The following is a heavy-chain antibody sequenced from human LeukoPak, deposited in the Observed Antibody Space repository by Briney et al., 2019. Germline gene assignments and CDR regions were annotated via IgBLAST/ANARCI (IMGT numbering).Heavy chain of an antibody. Sequence: PWGVLRLSCAASGFTVSSNYMSWIRQPPGKGLEWIGEINHSGSTNYNPSLKSRVTISVDTSKNQFSLKLSSVTAADTAVYYCARVYYSSSYDYWYFDLWGRGTLVTVSS. J-gene: IGHJ2*01. CDR3: ARVYYSSSYDYWYFDL. CDR1: GFTVSSNY. V-gene: IGHV4-34*01. D-gene: IGHD6-13*01. CDR2: INHSGST.